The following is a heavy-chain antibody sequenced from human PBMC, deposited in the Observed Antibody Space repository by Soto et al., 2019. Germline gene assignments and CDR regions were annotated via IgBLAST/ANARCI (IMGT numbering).Heavy chain of an antibody. D-gene: IGHD2-21*02. J-gene: IGHJ5*02. Sequence: QLQLQESGPGLVKPSETLSLTCTVSGGSITSSSYYWGWIRQPPGKGLEWIGSIYYSGSTYYNPSLKSRVTISVDTSKNQFSLKLSSVTAADTAVYYCATSEGYCGADCLNWFDPWGQGTLVTVSS. CDR1: GGSITSSSYY. CDR3: ATSEGYCGADCLNWFDP. CDR2: IYYSGST. V-gene: IGHV4-39*01.